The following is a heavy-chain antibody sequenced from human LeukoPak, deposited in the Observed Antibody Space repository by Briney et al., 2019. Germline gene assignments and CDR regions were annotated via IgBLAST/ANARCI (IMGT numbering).Heavy chain of an antibody. Sequence: ASVKVSCKASGYTFTSYDINWVRQATGQGLEWMGWMNPNSGNTGYAQKFQGRVTITRNTSISTAYMELSSLRSEDTAVYYCASNVPAAIGYYYYYYYMDVWGKGTTVTASS. CDR1: GYTFTSYD. J-gene: IGHJ6*03. CDR2: MNPNSGNT. D-gene: IGHD2-2*01. V-gene: IGHV1-8*03. CDR3: ASNVPAAIGYYYYYYYMDV.